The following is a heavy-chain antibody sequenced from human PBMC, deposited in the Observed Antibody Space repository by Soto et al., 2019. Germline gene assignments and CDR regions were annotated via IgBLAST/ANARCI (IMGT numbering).Heavy chain of an antibody. J-gene: IGHJ4*02. CDR2: IYWDDDK. V-gene: IGHV2-5*02. D-gene: IGHD6-19*01. CDR3: AHRLALRGWAN. Sequence: QITLKESGPTLVKPTQTLTLTCTFSGFSLSTSGVGVGWIRQPPGKALEWLALIYWDDDKRYSPSLKSRLTXTXXTSKNQVVLTMTNMDPVDTAPYYCAHRLALRGWANWGQGTLVTVSS. CDR1: GFSLSTSGVG.